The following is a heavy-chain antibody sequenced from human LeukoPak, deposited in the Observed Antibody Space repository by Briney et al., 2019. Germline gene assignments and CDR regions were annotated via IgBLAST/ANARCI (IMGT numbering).Heavy chain of an antibody. Sequence: SETLSLTCTVSGGSISSSSYYWGWIRQPPGKGLEWIGSIYYSGSTYYNPSLKSRVTISVDTSKNQFSLKLSSVTAADTAVYYCASSRLRFLEWLSPDDAFDIWGQGTIVTVSS. CDR2: IYYSGST. CDR1: GGSISSSSYY. J-gene: IGHJ3*02. D-gene: IGHD3-3*01. V-gene: IGHV4-39*01. CDR3: ASSRLRFLEWLSPDDAFDI.